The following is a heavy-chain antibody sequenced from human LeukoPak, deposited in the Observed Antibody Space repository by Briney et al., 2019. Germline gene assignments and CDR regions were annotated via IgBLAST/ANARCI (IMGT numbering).Heavy chain of an antibody. V-gene: IGHV3-30*01. D-gene: IGHD1-26*01. J-gene: IGHJ4*02. CDR1: GFTFSSYA. CDR2: ISYDGSNK. CDR3: ARIHIVGATIDY. Sequence: GSLRLSCAASGFTFSSYAMHWVRQAPGKGLEWVAVISYDGSNKYYADSVKGRFTISRDNSKNTLYLQMNSLRAEDTAVYYCARIHIVGATIDYWGQGTXX.